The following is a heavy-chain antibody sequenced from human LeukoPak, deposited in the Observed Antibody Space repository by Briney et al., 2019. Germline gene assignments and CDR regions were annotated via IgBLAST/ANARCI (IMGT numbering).Heavy chain of an antibody. Sequence: PGGSLRLSCAASGFTFSSYSMNWVRQAPGKGLEWVSSISSSSGYIYYADSLKGRFTISRDNAKNSLYLQMDSLRVEDTAVYYCARGAIEVVTQGWFDPWGQGTLVTVSS. V-gene: IGHV3-21*01. CDR1: GFTFSSYS. CDR3: ARGAIEVVTQGWFDP. D-gene: IGHD5-24*01. J-gene: IGHJ5*02. CDR2: ISSSSGYI.